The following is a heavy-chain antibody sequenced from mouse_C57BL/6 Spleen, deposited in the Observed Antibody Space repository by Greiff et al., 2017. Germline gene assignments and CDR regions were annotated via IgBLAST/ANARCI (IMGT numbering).Heavy chain of an antibody. CDR2: LYPSSGGT. V-gene: IGHV1-72*01. D-gene: IGHD1-1*01. J-gene: IGHJ2*01. Sequence: QVQLQQPGAELVKPGASVKLSCKASGYTFTSYWLHWVKQRPGRGLEWIGGLYPSSGGTNYNEKFKSKATLTVDKPSSTAYMQLSSLTSEDSAVYYCARVTTVVATRILFDYWGQGTTLTGAS. CDR1: GYTFTSYW. CDR3: ARVTTVVATRILFDY.